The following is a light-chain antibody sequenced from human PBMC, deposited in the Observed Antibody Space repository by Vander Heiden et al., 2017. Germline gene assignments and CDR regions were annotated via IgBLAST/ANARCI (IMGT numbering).Light chain of an antibody. CDR3: QQRVYWHPIT. V-gene: IGKV3-11*01. Sequence: VLTQSPAPLSLSPGERATLSCTASQTISNYLVWYQQQPGQAPRLLIYDASNRAPGIPARFSGSGSGTDFTLTISSLEPDDFAVYYCQQRVYWHPITFGQGTRLEIK. CDR1: QTISNY. J-gene: IGKJ5*01. CDR2: DAS.